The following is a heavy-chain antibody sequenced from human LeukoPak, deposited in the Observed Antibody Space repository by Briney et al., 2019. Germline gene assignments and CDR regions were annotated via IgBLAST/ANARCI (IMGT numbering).Heavy chain of an antibody. V-gene: IGHV3-23*01. CDR3: AKTSYYDFWSGPY. J-gene: IGHJ4*02. Sequence: GGSLRLSCAASGFTFRSYAMSWVRQAPGKGLEWVSTVTGSGGSTYYADSVKGRFTISRDNSKNTLYLQMNSLRAEDTAVYYCAKTSYYDFWSGPYWGQGTLVTVSS. CDR2: VTGSGGST. CDR1: GFTFRSYA. D-gene: IGHD3-3*01.